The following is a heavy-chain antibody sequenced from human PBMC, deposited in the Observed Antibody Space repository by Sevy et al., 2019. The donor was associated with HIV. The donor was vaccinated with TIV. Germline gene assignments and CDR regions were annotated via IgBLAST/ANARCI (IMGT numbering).Heavy chain of an antibody. V-gene: IGHV3-30-3*01. CDR3: ARDGGYSIXWYXLY. Sequence: GGSLRLSCAASGFAFSSHAMHWVRQAPGKGLEWVAVISYEGTETFYAASVEGRFTISRDNSKNMLSLQINSLRPEDTAVYYCARDGGYSIXWYXLYXXXGTLVTVSS. CDR1: GFAFSSHA. D-gene: IGHD6-19*01. CDR2: ISYEGTET. J-gene: IGHJ4*01.